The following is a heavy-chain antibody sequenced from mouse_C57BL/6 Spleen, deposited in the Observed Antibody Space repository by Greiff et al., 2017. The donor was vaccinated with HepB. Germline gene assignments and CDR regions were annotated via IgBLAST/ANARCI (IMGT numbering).Heavy chain of an antibody. CDR2: ISSGGDYI. J-gene: IGHJ4*01. Sequence: EVKLMESGEGLVKPGGSLKLSCAASGFTFSSYAMSWVRQTPEKRLEWVAYISSGGDYIYYADTVKGRFTISRDNARNTLYLQMSSLKSEDTAMYYCTRDEGSSGHYAMDYWGQETSVTVSS. CDR1: GFTFSSYA. CDR3: TRDEGSSGHYAMDY. D-gene: IGHD3-2*02. V-gene: IGHV5-9-1*02.